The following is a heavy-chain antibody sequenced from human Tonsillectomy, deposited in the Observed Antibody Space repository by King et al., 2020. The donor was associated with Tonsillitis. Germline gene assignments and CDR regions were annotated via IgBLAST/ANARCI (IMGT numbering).Heavy chain of an antibody. Sequence: ITLKESGPTLLKPTQTLTLTCTYSGFSLSTRGVGVGWIRQPPGKAVVWLALIFLVDDTYYSPSLKSRRTITKDTSINQVVLTMTNMDPVDTATYYCARYLGGVNHFFDYWGQGTLVTVSS. J-gene: IGHJ4*02. CDR2: IFLVDDT. D-gene: IGHD3-16*01. CDR3: ARYLGGVNHFFDY. V-gene: IGHV2-5*02. CDR1: GFSLSTRGVG.